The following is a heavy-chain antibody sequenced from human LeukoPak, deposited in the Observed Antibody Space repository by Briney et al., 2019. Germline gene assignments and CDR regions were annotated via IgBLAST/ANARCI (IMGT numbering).Heavy chain of an antibody. CDR1: GYTFTSYA. Sequence: ASVKVSCKASGYTFTSYAMHWVRQAPGQRLEWMGWINAGNGNTKYSQKFQGRVTITRDTSASTAYMELSSLRSEDTAVYYCARGGKDGDYDLDYWGQGTLVTVSS. D-gene: IGHD4-17*01. V-gene: IGHV1-3*01. J-gene: IGHJ4*02. CDR3: ARGGKDGDYDLDY. CDR2: INAGNGNT.